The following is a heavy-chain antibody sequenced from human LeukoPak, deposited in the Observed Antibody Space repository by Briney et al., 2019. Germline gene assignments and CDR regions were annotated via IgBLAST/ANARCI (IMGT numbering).Heavy chain of an antibody. CDR3: ARHVPYCTNGVCYRVYYFDY. J-gene: IGHJ4*02. D-gene: IGHD2-8*01. V-gene: IGHV4-39*01. CDR2: IYYSGST. CDR1: GGPITSSSYY. Sequence: SETLSLTCTVSGGPITSSSYYWGWIRQPPGKGLEWIGSIYYSGSTYYKSSLKSRVTMSVDTSKNQFSLNLSSVTAADTAVYHCARHVPYCTNGVCYRVYYFDYWGQGTLVTVSS.